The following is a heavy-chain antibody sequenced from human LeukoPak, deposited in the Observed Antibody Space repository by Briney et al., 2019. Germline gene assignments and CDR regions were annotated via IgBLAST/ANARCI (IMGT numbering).Heavy chain of an antibody. D-gene: IGHD3-9*01. J-gene: IGHJ5*02. CDR1: GFSFSSYG. CDR3: ARGLRYFDWSQNWFDP. Sequence: GESLKISCAASGFSFSSYGMHWVRQAPGKGLEWVAIIWYDGSTKYYADSVKGRFTISRDNSKNTLYLQMNSLRAEDTAVYYCARGLRYFDWSQNWFDPWGQGTLVTV. V-gene: IGHV3-33*01. CDR2: IWYDGSTK.